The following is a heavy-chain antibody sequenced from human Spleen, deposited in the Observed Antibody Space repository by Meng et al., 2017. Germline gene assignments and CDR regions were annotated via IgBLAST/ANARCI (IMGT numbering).Heavy chain of an antibody. CDR1: GDSISTYY. J-gene: IGHJ4*02. V-gene: IGHV4-59*08. CDR2: IHYSGRT. Sequence: QVQLQEAGPGLVKPSETLSLPWTVSGDSISTYYWSWIRQPPGKGLEWIGYIHYSGRTDCNPSLKSRVTISADTSTNQFSLRLNSVTAADTAVYYCARYYCPNGVCSHFDYWGQGTLVTVSS. CDR3: ARYYCPNGVCSHFDY. D-gene: IGHD2-8*01.